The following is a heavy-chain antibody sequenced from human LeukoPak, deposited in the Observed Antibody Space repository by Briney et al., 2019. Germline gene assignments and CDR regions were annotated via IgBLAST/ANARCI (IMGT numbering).Heavy chain of an antibody. V-gene: IGHV3-30*18. Sequence: PGRSLRLSCAASGFTFSSYGMPWVRQAPGKGLEWVAVISYDGSNKYYADSVKGRFTISRDNSKNTLYLQMNSLRAEDTAVYYCAKGAMGFDIWGQGTMVTVSS. D-gene: IGHD5-18*01. CDR2: ISYDGSNK. CDR1: GFTFSSYG. J-gene: IGHJ3*02. CDR3: AKGAMGFDI.